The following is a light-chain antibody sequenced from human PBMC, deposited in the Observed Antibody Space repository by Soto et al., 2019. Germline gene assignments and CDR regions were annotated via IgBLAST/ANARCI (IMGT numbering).Light chain of an antibody. CDR2: EVS. CDR1: STNVGGYND. J-gene: IGLJ2*01. Sequence: QSVLTQPPSVSGAPGQSITISCTGTSTNVGGYNDISWYQQHPGKAPKLLIYEVSNRPSGVSNRFSGSKSGTTASLTISGLQAEDEADYYCHSYTSSSTRGIFGGGTKLTVL. V-gene: IGLV2-14*01. CDR3: HSYTSSSTRGI.